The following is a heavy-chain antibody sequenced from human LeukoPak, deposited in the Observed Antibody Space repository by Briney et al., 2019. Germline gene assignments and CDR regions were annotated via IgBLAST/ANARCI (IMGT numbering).Heavy chain of an antibody. CDR3: AGSTGIISGAFDI. V-gene: IGHV3-53*01. CDR1: GFTVSSNY. CDR2: IYSGGST. D-gene: IGHD6-13*01. Sequence: GGSLRLSCAASGFTVSSNYMSWVRQAPGKGLEWVSVIYSGGSTYYADSVKGRFTISRDNSKNTLYLQMNSLRAEDTAVYYCAGSTGIISGAFDIWGQGTMVIVSS. J-gene: IGHJ3*02.